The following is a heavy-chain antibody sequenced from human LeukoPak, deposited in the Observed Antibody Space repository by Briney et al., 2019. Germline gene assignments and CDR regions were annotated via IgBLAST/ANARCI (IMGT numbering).Heavy chain of an antibody. CDR2: IYHSGST. CDR3: VQQDLGYCIGGSCERVTFDY. CDR1: GGSISSSNW. J-gene: IGHJ4*02. Sequence: SETLSLTCAVSGGSISSSNWWSWVRQPPGKGLEWIGEIYHSGSTNYNPSLKSRVTISVDKSKNQFSLKLSSVTAADTAVYYCVQQDLGYCIGGSCERVTFDYWGQGTLVTVSS. D-gene: IGHD2-15*01. V-gene: IGHV4-4*02.